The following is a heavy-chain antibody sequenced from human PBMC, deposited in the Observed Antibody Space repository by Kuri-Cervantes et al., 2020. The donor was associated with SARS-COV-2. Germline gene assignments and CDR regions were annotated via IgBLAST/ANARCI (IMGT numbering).Heavy chain of an antibody. CDR1: GYSFSSFA. D-gene: IGHD6-13*01. Sequence: GESLKISCAASGYSFSSFALGWVRQAPGKGLEWVSSISGGGYSTYYADSVKGRFTISRDTSQKTLYLQMNSLRADDTALYYCAKSGLYISNWNLFDHWGQGTLVTVSS. V-gene: IGHV3-23*01. CDR3: AKSGLYISNWNLFDH. J-gene: IGHJ4*02. CDR2: ISGGGYST.